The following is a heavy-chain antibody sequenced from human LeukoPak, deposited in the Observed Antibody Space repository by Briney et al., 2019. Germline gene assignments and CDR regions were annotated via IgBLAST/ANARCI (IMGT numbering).Heavy chain of an antibody. CDR2: ISAYNGNT. D-gene: IGHD4-17*01. V-gene: IGHV1-18*01. CDR1: GGTFSSYG. CDR3: AREIFPTVTKDY. Sequence: ASVKVSCKASGGTFSSYGISWVRQAPGQGLEWMGWISAYNGNTNYAQKLQGRVTMTTDTSTSTAYMELRSLGSDDTAVYYCAREIFPTVTKDYWGQGTLVTVSS. J-gene: IGHJ4*02.